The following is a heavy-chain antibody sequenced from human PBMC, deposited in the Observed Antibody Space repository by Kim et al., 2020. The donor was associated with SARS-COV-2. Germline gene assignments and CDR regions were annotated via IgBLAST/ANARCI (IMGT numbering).Heavy chain of an antibody. CDR3: ARDPDSGSYYDDAFDI. Sequence: GGSLRLSCAASGFTFSSYAMHWVRQAPGKGLEWVAVISYDGSKKYYADSVKGRFTISRDNSKNTLYLQMNCLRAEDTAVYYCARDPDSGSYYDDAFDIWG. CDR2: ISYDGSKK. V-gene: IGHV3-30-3*01. D-gene: IGHD1-26*01. J-gene: IGHJ3*02. CDR1: GFTFSSYA.